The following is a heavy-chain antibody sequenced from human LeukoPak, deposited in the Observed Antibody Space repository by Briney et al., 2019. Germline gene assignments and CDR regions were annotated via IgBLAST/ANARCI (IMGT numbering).Heavy chain of an antibody. D-gene: IGHD6-19*01. J-gene: IGHJ4*02. CDR2: IYNSGTT. CDR3: TKATQWLAFDY. CDR1: GGSISSHF. V-gene: IGHV4-59*11. Sequence: PSETLSLTCTVSGGSISSHFWSWIRQPPGKGLEWIGNIYNSGTTNYNPSLKSGVTTSVDTSKNQLSLQLTSVTAADTAVYYCTKATQWLAFDYWGQGTLVTVSS.